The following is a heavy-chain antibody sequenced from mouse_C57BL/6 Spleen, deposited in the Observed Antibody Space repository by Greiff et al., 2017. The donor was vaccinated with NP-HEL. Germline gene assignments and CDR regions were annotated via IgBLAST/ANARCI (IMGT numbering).Heavy chain of an antibody. V-gene: IGHV5-9-1*02. Sequence: DVQLVESGEGLVKPGGSLKLSCAASGFTFSSYAMSWVRQTPEKRLEWVAYISSGGDYIYYADTVKGRFTISRDNARNTLYLQMSSLKSEDTAMYYCTSIYYDYDGGDGDYWGQGTSVTVSS. CDR3: TSIYYDYDGGDGDY. D-gene: IGHD2-4*01. CDR1: GFTFSSYA. CDR2: ISSGGDYI. J-gene: IGHJ4*01.